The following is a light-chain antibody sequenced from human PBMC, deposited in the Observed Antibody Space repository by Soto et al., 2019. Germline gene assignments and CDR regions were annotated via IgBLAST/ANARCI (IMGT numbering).Light chain of an antibody. CDR2: SAS. CDR3: QQSITAPLT. CDR1: QSINNY. Sequence: DIQMTQSPSSLSASVGDRVTITCRASQSINNYLNWYQQKPGKAPKLLIYSASSLQSGVPSRFSGSGSWTDFTLTIAGLQPEDSASYFCQQSITAPLTFGGGTKVEIK. V-gene: IGKV1-39*01. J-gene: IGKJ4*01.